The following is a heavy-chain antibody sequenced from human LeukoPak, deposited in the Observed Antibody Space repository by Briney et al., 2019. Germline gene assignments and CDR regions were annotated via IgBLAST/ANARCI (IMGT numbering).Heavy chain of an antibody. V-gene: IGHV1-46*01. CDR3: ARDFGGYCSSTSCYDYYYYYMDV. D-gene: IGHD2-2*01. CDR1: GYTFTSYY. Sequence: ASVKVSCKASGYTFTSYYMHWVRQAPGQGLEWMGIINPSGGSTSYAQKFQGGVTMTRDTSTSTVYMELSSLRSEDTAVYYCARDFGGYCSSTSCYDYYYYYMDVWGKGTTVTVSS. CDR2: INPSGGST. J-gene: IGHJ6*03.